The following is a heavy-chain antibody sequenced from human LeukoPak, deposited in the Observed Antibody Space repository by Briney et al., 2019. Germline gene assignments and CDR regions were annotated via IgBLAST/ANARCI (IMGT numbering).Heavy chain of an antibody. J-gene: IGHJ4*02. D-gene: IGHD2-2*02. V-gene: IGHV4-61*02. CDR1: GGSISSGSYY. Sequence: SETLSLTCTVSGGSISSGSYYWSWIRQPAGKGLERIGRIYTSGSTNYNPSLKSRVTISVDTSKNQFSLKLSSVTAADTAVYYCARGGVYCSSTSCYKYFDYWGQGTLVTVSS. CDR2: IYTSGST. CDR3: ARGGVYCSSTSCYKYFDY.